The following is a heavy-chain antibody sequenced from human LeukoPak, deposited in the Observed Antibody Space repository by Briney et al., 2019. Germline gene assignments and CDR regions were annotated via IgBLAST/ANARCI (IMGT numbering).Heavy chain of an antibody. J-gene: IGHJ4*02. V-gene: IGHV3-11*01. CDR3: ARGGSSGWYHSYYFDY. D-gene: IGHD6-19*01. CDR2: ISGSGSTI. Sequence: GGSLRLSCAASGFTFSVYYMSRIRQAPGKGLEWASYISGSGSTIYYADSVKGRFTISRDNAKNSLYLQMNSLRAEDTAVYYCARGGSSGWYHSYYFDYWGQGTLVTVSS. CDR1: GFTFSVYY.